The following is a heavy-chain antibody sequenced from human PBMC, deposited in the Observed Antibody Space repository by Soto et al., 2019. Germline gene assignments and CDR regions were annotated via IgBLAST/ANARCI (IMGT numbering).Heavy chain of an antibody. D-gene: IGHD6-19*01. CDR1: GLTVSSNY. Sequence: GGSLRLSCAASGLTVSSNYMNWVRQAPGKGLEWVSVIYSGGSKYYADSVRGRFTISRDNSKNTLYLQMNSLRAEDTAVYYCARVHKGAAVAGTPNYWGRGTLVNGSS. J-gene: IGHJ4*02. CDR3: ARVHKGAAVAGTPNY. CDR2: IYSGGSK. V-gene: IGHV3-66*01.